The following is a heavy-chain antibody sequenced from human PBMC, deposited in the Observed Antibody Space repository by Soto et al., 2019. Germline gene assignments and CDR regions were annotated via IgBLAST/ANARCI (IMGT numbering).Heavy chain of an antibody. CDR1: GGSFSGYY. J-gene: IGHJ4*02. V-gene: IGHV4-34*01. D-gene: IGHD7-27*01. CDR3: ARGWGRIFDY. CDR2: INHSGST. Sequence: QVQLQQWGAGLLKPSETLSLTCAVYGGSFSGYYWSWIRQPPGKGLEWIGEINHSGSTNYNPSLKSRGTMSVDTSRNQFSLKLSSVTAADTAVYYCARGWGRIFDYWGQGTLVTVSS.